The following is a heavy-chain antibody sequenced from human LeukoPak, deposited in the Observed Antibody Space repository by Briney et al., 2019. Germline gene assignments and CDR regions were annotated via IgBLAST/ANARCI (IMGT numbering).Heavy chain of an antibody. D-gene: IGHD1-1*01. Sequence: GASVKVSCKASGYTFTGYYMHWVRQAPGQGLEWMGWINPNSGGTNYAQKFQGRVTMTRDTSISTAYMELSRLRSDDTAVYYCARGARTIPIRGHTHLDYWGQGTLVTVSS. V-gene: IGHV1-2*02. CDR1: GYTFTGYY. CDR2: INPNSGGT. J-gene: IGHJ4*02. CDR3: ARGARTIPIRGHTHLDY.